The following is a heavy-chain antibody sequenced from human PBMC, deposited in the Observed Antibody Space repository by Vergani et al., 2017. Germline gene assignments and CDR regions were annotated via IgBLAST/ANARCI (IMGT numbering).Heavy chain of an antibody. D-gene: IGHD3-22*01. Sequence: QVQLVQSGAEVKKPGASVKVSCKASGYTFTRYGISWVRQAPGQGLEWMGWISAYNGSTKCAQKLQGRVTMTTDTSTGTAYMELRSLRSDDTAVYYCARVRSSGYPLYYYYMDVWGKGTTVTVSS. J-gene: IGHJ6*03. CDR1: GYTFTRYG. V-gene: IGHV1-18*01. CDR2: ISAYNGST. CDR3: ARVRSSGYPLYYYYMDV.